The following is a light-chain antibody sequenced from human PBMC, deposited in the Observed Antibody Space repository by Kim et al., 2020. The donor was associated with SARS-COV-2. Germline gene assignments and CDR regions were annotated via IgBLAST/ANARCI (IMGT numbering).Light chain of an antibody. CDR2: SNN. CDR1: SSNIGSNT. CDR3: AAWDDSLRV. J-gene: IGLJ1*01. V-gene: IGLV1-44*01. Sequence: QSVLTQPPSASGTPGQRVTISCSGSSSNIGSNTVNWYQQLPGTAPKLLIYSNNQRPSGVPDRFSGSESGTSASLAISGLQSEDEADYYCAAWDDSLRVFGTGTKVTVL.